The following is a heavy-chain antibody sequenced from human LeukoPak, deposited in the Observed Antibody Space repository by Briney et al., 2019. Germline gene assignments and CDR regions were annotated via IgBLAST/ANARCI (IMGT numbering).Heavy chain of an antibody. CDR3: TLIQGWGAGSYFLDY. CDR2: VKSYNAGGTT. D-gene: IGHD3-10*01. V-gene: IGHV3-15*01. Sequence: GGSLRLSCAASGFSIEIDWMSWVRQAPGKGLEWVGRVKSYNAGGTTHYAAPAKGRFIISRDDSKNMLYLQMDSLKTEDTAVYYCTLIQGWGAGSYFLDYWGQGALVTVSS. CDR1: GFSIEIDW. J-gene: IGHJ4*02.